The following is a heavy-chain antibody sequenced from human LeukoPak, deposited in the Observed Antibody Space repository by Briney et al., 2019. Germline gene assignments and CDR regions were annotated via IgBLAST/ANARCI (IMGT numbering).Heavy chain of an antibody. D-gene: IGHD6-19*01. CDR3: ARRGYSSGWYEGYFDQ. J-gene: IGHJ4*02. CDR2: INYSGGT. Sequence: SSETLSLTCTVSGGSVSSTTYYWSWIRQPPGKGLEWIASINYSGGTNYNPSLKSRVAISADTSKNQFSLKLNSVTAADTAVYYCARRGYSSGWYEGYFDQWGQGTLVTVSS. CDR1: GGSVSSTTYY. V-gene: IGHV4-39*07.